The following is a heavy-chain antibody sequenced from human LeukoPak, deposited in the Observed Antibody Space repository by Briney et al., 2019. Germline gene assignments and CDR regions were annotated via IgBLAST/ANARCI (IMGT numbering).Heavy chain of an antibody. CDR2: ISGSGGST. D-gene: IGHD2-15*01. V-gene: IGHV3-23*01. J-gene: IGHJ6*02. Sequence: GGSLRLSCAASGFTFSSYAMSWVRQAPGKGLEWVSAISGSGGSTYYADSVKGRFTISRDNSKNTLYLQMNSLRAEDTAVYYCVRGGGDYYYYGMDVWGQGTTVIVSS. CDR3: VRGGGDYYYYGMDV. CDR1: GFTFSSYA.